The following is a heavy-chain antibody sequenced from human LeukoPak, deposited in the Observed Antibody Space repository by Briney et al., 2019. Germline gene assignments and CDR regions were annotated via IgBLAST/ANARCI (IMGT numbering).Heavy chain of an antibody. D-gene: IGHD1-26*01. Sequence: PGESLTLSCAASGFTLSYDAMPWVRQAPGKGLEGVSTISSTGGGTYYADSVRGRFTISRDNSKNTLLLQLHSLRAEDTAIYYCAREASGTNHFGGQVTRVYVS. V-gene: IGHV3-23*01. CDR3: AREASGTNHF. CDR1: GFTLSYDA. CDR2: ISSTGGGT. J-gene: IGHJ4*02.